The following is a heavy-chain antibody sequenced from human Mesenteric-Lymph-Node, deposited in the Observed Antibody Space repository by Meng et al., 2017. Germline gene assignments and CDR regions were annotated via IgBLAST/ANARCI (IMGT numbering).Heavy chain of an antibody. CDR3: ARDRKGYCSGGSCHNYYGMDV. V-gene: IGHV3-48*03. CDR1: GFTFSDYE. D-gene: IGHD2-15*01. CDR2: ISSSGSTI. J-gene: IGHJ6*02. Sequence: GESLKISCAASGFTFSDYEMNWVRQAPGKGLEWVSYISSSGSTIYYADSVKGRFTISRDNAKNSLYLQMNSLRAEDTAVYYCARDRKGYCSGGSCHNYYGMDVWGQGTTVTVSS.